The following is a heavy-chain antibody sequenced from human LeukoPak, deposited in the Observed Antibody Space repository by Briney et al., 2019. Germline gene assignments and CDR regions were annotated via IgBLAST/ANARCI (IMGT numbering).Heavy chain of an antibody. CDR1: GGSFSGYY. D-gene: IGHD6-13*01. CDR3: ARRIAARVYNCFDP. Sequence: SETPSLTCAVYGGSFSGYYWSWIRQPPGKGLEGRGEINHSGSTNYNPPLKSRVTISVDTSKNQFSLTLSSVTAADTAVYYCARRIAARVYNCFDPWGQGTLVTVSS. J-gene: IGHJ5*02. V-gene: IGHV4-34*01. CDR2: INHSGST.